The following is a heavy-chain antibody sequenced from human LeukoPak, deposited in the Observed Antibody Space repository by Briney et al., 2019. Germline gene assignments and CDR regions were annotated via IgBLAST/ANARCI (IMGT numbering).Heavy chain of an antibody. CDR2: ISYDGSNK. J-gene: IGHJ4*02. D-gene: IGHD6-19*01. CDR3: AREGQYRLAVALDY. CDR1: GFTFSSYA. V-gene: IGHV3-30-3*01. Sequence: GGSLRLFCGASGFTFSSYAMHWVRQAPGKGLEWVAVISYDGSNKYYADSVMGRFTISRDNSKNTLYLQMNSLRAEDTAVYYCAREGQYRLAVALDYWGQGTLVTVSS.